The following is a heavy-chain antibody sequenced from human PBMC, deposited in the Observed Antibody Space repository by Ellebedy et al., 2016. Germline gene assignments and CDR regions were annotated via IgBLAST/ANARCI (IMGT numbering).Heavy chain of an antibody. Sequence: SVKVSCXASGGTFSSYAISWVRQAPGQGLEWMGGIIPIFGTANYAQKFQGRVTITADKSTSTAYMELSSLRSEDTAVYYCARKDWNDSYYYGMDVWGQGTTVTVSS. J-gene: IGHJ6*02. CDR1: GGTFSSYA. CDR2: IIPIFGTA. D-gene: IGHD1-1*01. V-gene: IGHV1-69*06. CDR3: ARKDWNDSYYYGMDV.